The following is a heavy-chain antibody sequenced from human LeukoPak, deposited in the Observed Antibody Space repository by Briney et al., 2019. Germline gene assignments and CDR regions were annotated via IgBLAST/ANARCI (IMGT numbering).Heavy chain of an antibody. J-gene: IGHJ4*02. CDR2: ISGSGGRT. CDR3: AKGPRTVRFGDRHKGIFDY. V-gene: IGHV3-23*01. D-gene: IGHD3-10*01. CDR1: GFTFSSYG. Sequence: GTLRLSCAASGFTFSSYGMSWVRQAPGKGLEWVSDISGSGGRTYYVDSVKGRFTISRDNGKNMLYLQMNSLRAEDTAVYYCAKGPRTVRFGDRHKGIFDYWGQGTLVTVSS.